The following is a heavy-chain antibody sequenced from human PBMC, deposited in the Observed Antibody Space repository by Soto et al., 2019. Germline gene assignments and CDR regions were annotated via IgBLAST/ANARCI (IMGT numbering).Heavy chain of an antibody. CDR1: GFTFSSYG. J-gene: IGHJ4*02. V-gene: IGHV3-30*18. CDR2: ISYDGSNK. D-gene: IGHD5-12*01. CDR3: AKEGVVATIFFFDY. Sequence: GGSLRLSCAASGFTFSSYGMHWVRQAPGKGLEWVAVISYDGSNKYYADSVKGRFTISRDNSKNTLYLQMNSLRAEDTAVYYCAKEGVVATIFFFDYWGQGTLVTVSS.